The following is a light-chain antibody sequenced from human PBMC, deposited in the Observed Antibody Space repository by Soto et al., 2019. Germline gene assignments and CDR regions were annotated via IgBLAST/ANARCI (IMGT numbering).Light chain of an antibody. CDR3: QHYNSYSEA. Sequence: DIQMTQSPSSLSASVGDRVTITCRASQSISSYLNWYQQKPGKAPKLLIHKASNLESGVPSRFSGSGSGTEFTLTISSLQPDDFATYYCQHYNSYSEAFGQGTKVDIK. CDR2: KAS. CDR1: QSISSY. J-gene: IGKJ1*01. V-gene: IGKV1-5*03.